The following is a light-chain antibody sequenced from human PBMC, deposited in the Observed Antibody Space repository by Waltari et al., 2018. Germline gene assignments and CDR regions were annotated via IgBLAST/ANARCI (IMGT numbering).Light chain of an antibody. CDR3: LQYNNWPPYT. V-gene: IGKV3-15*01. CDR1: QSVSSN. CDR2: GAS. Sequence: EIVMTQSPATLSVSPGERATLPCRASQSVSSNLDWYQQKPGQAPRLLIYGASTRASGISARFSGSGSGTEFTLTISSLQSEDFAVYYCLQYNNWPPYTFGQGTKLEI. J-gene: IGKJ2*01.